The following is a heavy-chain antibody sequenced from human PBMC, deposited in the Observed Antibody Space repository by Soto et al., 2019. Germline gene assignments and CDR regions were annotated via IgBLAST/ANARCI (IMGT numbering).Heavy chain of an antibody. D-gene: IGHD3-9*01. J-gene: IGHJ4*02. Sequence: PSETLSLTCTVSGGSISSGGYYWSWIRQPPGRGLEWIGEINHSGSTNYRPSLKSRVTISVDTSKNQFSLKLNSVTATDTAVYYCVGVVPYYDVLTGYYHDFWGQGTLVTVSS. V-gene: IGHV4-39*07. CDR1: GGSISSGGYY. CDR2: INHSGST. CDR3: VGVVPYYDVLTGYYHDF.